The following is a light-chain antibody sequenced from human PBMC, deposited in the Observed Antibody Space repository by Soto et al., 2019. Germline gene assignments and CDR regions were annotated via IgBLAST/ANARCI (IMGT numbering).Light chain of an antibody. CDR3: QQYGRSPCT. CDR1: QSVSSNY. J-gene: IGKJ2*02. CDR2: DAS. Sequence: EIVLTQSPGTLSLSPGERATLSCKASQSVSSNYLARYQQKPGQAPRLLIYDASSRATGIPDRFSGSGSGTDFTLTISRLEPEDFVVYYCQQYGRSPCTFGQGTKLEIK. V-gene: IGKV3-20*01.